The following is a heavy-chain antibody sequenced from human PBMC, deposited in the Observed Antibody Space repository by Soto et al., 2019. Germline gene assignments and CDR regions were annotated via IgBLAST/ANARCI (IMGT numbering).Heavy chain of an antibody. V-gene: IGHV3-30*18. J-gene: IGHJ4*02. CDR2: ISYDGSNK. D-gene: IGHD2-15*01. CDR1: GFTFSSYG. CDR3: AKDRGRYCSGGRCYSLDY. Sequence: QVQLVESGGGVVQPGRSLRLSCAASGFTFSSYGMHWVRQAPGKGLEWVAVISYDGSNKYYADSVKGRFTISRDNSKNTLYLQMNSLRAEYPAVYYCAKDRGRYCSGGRCYSLDYWGQRTLVTVSS.